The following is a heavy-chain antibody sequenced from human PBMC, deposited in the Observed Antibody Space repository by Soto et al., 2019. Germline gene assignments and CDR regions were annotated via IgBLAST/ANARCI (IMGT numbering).Heavy chain of an antibody. CDR2: INTDGSDT. CDR3: VRDRGYSGYDN. V-gene: IGHV3-74*01. J-gene: IGHJ4*02. D-gene: IGHD5-12*01. Sequence: EVPLVESGGESVQPGGSLRLSCVASGFTFRNYWMHWVRQGPGKGLVWVSRINTDGSDTTYAESVKGRFTISRDNRKNTLYLQMNSLRAEDTAVYYCVRDRGYSGYDNWGQGTLVTVSS. CDR1: GFTFRNYW.